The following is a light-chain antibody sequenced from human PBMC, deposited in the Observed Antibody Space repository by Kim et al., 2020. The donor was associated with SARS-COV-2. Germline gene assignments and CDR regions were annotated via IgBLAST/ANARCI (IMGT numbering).Light chain of an antibody. CDR1: SSYVGGYNY. CDR3: SSYTSSRV. V-gene: IGLV2-14*03. Sequence: QSALTQPASVSGSPGQSITISCTGTSSYVGGYNYVSWYQQHPGKAPKLMIYDVSNRPSGVSNRFSGSKSGNTASLTISGLQAEDEADYYCSSYTSSRVFGGGTKLTVL. CDR2: DVS. J-gene: IGLJ3*02.